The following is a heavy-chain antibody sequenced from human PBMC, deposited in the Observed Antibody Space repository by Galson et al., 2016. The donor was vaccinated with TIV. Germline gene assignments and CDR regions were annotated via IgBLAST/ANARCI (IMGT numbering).Heavy chain of an antibody. J-gene: IGHJ4*02. CDR3: AKMDSSGFDYVRRFDF. D-gene: IGHD3-22*01. V-gene: IGHV1-69*02. Sequence: SVKVSCKASGGTFSRHTVSWVRQAPGQGLEWVGRIIPLLGIAGFAQKFQGRVSITADTSTSTAYMELSSLSSEDTAVYFCAKMDSSGFDYVRRFDFWGQGTLATVSS. CDR1: GGTFSRHT. CDR2: IIPLLGIA.